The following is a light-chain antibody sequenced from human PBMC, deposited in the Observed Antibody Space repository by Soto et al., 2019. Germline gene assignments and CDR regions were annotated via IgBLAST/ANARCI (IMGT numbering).Light chain of an antibody. J-gene: IGKJ4*01. Sequence: EIVLTQSPGTLSLSPGETVTLSCRASQSVSNTYLAWHQQKPGQAPRLLIYGVSRRATGIPDRFSGSGSGTGFTLTISRLEPEDFAVYYCQQYGSIPITFGGGTKVEIK. CDR2: GVS. CDR3: QQYGSIPIT. V-gene: IGKV3-20*01. CDR1: QSVSNTY.